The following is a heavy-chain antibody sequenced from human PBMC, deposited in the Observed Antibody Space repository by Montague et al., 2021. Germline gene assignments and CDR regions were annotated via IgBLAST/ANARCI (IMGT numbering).Heavy chain of an antibody. CDR3: ARVFSSWYVGWFDP. J-gene: IGHJ5*02. V-gene: IGHV4-39*07. CDR1: GDSFTSSIYS. Sequence: SETLSLTCTVSGDSFTSSIYSWGWTRQSPGKGLEWIGSIYYSGNSSYQPSLKSRITMAVDTSKNQFSLNLSSVTAADTAIYYCARVFSSWYVGWFDPWGQGTLVTVSS. D-gene: IGHD6-13*01. CDR2: IYYSGNS.